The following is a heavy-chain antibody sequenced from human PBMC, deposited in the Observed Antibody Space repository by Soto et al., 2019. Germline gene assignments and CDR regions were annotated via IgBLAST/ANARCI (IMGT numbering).Heavy chain of an antibody. Sequence: PGASLKLYCQGSGYSFDGYWITWGRQKPGKGLGWMGRIDPSDSQTYYSPSFRGHVTISVTKSITTVFLQWSSLRASDTAMYYCARQIYDADTGPNFQYYFDSWGQGTPVTVSS. J-gene: IGHJ4*02. D-gene: IGHD5-12*01. V-gene: IGHV5-10-1*01. CDR3: ARQIYDADTGPNFQYYFDS. CDR1: GYSFDGYW. CDR2: IDPSDSQT.